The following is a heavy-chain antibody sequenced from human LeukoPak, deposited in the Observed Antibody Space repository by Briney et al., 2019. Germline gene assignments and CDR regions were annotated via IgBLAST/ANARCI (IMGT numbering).Heavy chain of an antibody. J-gene: IGHJ4*02. CDR3: ARHRTASDY. Sequence: PGGSLRLSCAASGFTFRNFAMTWVRQVPGRGLEWVSSISDSGVTTHYADSVKGRFTISRDNAKSSLYLQMSSLRAEDTALYYCARHRTASDYWGQGTLVTVSS. CDR1: GFTFRNFA. CDR2: ISDSGVTT. D-gene: IGHD3-16*02. V-gene: IGHV3-23*01.